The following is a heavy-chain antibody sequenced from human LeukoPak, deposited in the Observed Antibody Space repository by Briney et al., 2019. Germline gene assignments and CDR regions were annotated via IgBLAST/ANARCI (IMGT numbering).Heavy chain of an antibody. CDR2: ISGRGDNT. V-gene: IGHV3-23*01. CDR1: GFAFSSSA. J-gene: IGHJ4*02. CDR3: AKVPPTGYLFDY. Sequence: AGGSLRLSCAASGFAFSSSAMSWVRQARGKGPEWVSSISGRGDNTYYADSVKGRFTISRDNSKNTLYLQINSLRAEDTAVYYCAKVPPTGYLFDYWGQGTLVTVSP. D-gene: IGHD3-9*01.